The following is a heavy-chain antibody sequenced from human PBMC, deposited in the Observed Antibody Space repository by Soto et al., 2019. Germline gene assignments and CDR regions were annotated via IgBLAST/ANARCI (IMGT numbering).Heavy chain of an antibody. D-gene: IGHD1-26*01. V-gene: IGHV3-11*05. J-gene: IGHJ4*02. CDR1: GFAFSDYY. Sequence: QVQLVESGGGLVKPGGSLRLSCAASGFAFSDYYISWIRQAPGKGLEWVSYISSSSSYTNYADSVKGRFTISRDNPKNSLYLQMNSLRAEDTAVYYCARRIAGATLDYWGQGTLVTVSS. CDR3: ARRIAGATLDY. CDR2: ISSSSSYT.